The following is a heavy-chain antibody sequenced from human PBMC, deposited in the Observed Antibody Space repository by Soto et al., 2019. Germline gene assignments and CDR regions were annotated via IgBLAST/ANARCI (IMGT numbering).Heavy chain of an antibody. CDR2: ISGGGDAT. CDR1: GFTFINYA. J-gene: IGHJ2*01. Sequence: EVQLLESGGGLVQPGGSLRLSCTGSGFTFINYAMNWVRQAPVKGLEWVSSISGGGDATFFADSVRGRFTISRDNSKNTVTLQMNSLGVDDTAVYYCARKILGSTSRPNYWYFDLWGRGTLVTVSS. CDR3: ARKILGSTSRPNYWYFDL. V-gene: IGHV3-23*01. D-gene: IGHD2-2*01.